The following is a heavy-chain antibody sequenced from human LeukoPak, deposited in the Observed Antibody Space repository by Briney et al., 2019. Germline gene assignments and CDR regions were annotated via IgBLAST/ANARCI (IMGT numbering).Heavy chain of an antibody. V-gene: IGHV4-4*07. Sequence: SETLSLTCTVSGDSISSFYWSWIRQPAGKGLEWIGRINTSGNTDFNPSLKSRVTMSVDTSKKQFSVKLTSVAAADTAVYYCARTGRNPYNWFDPWGQGTLVTVSS. CDR3: ARTGRNPYNWFDP. D-gene: IGHD1-14*01. CDR1: GDSISSFY. J-gene: IGHJ5*02. CDR2: INTSGNT.